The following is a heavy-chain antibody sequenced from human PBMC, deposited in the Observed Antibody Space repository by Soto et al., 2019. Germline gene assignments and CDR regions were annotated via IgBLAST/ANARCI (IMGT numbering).Heavy chain of an antibody. CDR2: TYYSVST. D-gene: IGHD3-3*01. CDR1: GGSISSYY. Sequence: QVQLQASCPGLVKPSETLSLTCTVSGGSISSYYWSWIRQTPGKGLEWIRYTYYSVSTNYNPSLKSRVTISVDTSKDRFSRKLSSVTAADTAVYYCARGITIFGVENVYWGQGTLVTVSS. V-gene: IGHV4-59*08. CDR3: ARGITIFGVENVY. J-gene: IGHJ4*02.